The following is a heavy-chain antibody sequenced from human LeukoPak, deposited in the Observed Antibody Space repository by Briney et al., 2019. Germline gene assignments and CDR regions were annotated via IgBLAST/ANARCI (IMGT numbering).Heavy chain of an antibody. J-gene: IGHJ4*02. V-gene: IGHV3-30*04. Sequence: GGSLRLSCAASGFTFSSYAIHWVRQAPGKGLEWVAAISDDGSNKYYADSVKGRFSISRDNSKNTLYLQMTSLRAEDTAVYYCARGKGNWCFDYWGQGTLVTVSS. CDR2: ISDDGSNK. CDR3: ARGKGNWCFDY. CDR1: GFTFSSYA. D-gene: IGHD1-20*01.